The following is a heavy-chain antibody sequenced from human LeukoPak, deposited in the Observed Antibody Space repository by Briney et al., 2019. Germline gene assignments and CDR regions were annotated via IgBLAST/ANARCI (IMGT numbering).Heavy chain of an antibody. CDR2: IYYSGST. D-gene: IGHD6-19*01. Sequence: PSETLSLTCTVSGGSISSYYWSWIRQPPGKGLEWVGYIYYSGSTNYNPSLKSRVTISVDTPKNQFSLKLSSVTAADTAVYYCAREIAVAGNSYYYYGMDVWGQGTTVTVSS. J-gene: IGHJ6*02. CDR3: AREIAVAGNSYYYYGMDV. CDR1: GGSISSYY. V-gene: IGHV4-59*01.